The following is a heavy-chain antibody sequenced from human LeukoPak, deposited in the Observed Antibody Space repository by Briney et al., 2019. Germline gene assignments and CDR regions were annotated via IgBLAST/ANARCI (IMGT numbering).Heavy chain of an antibody. J-gene: IGHJ6*03. V-gene: IGHV4-4*07. CDR2: IYTSGST. CDR3: ARCSTGTYYYYYYMDV. Sequence: NPSETLSLTCTVSGGSISSYYWSWIRQPAGKGLEWIGRIYTSGSTNYNPSLKSRVTMPVGTSKNQFSLKLSSVTAADTAVYYCARCSTGTYYYYYYMDVWGKGTTVTVSS. CDR1: GGSISSYY. D-gene: IGHD1-1*01.